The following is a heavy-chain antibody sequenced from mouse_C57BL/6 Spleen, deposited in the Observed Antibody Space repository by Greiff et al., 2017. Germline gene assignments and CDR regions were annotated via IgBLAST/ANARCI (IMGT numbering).Heavy chain of an antibody. V-gene: IGHV1-64*01. CDR3: ARSLPPENAMDY. D-gene: IGHD1-2*01. Sequence: QVQLQQPGAELVKPGASVKLSCKASGYTFTSYWMHWVKQRPGQGLEWIGMIHPNSGSTNYNEKFKSKATLTVDKSSSTAYMQLSSLTSEDSAVYYCARSLPPENAMDYWGQGTSVTVSS. J-gene: IGHJ4*01. CDR1: GYTFTSYW. CDR2: IHPNSGST.